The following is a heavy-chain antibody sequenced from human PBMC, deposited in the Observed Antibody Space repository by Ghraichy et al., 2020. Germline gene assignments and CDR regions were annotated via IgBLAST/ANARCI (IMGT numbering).Heavy chain of an antibody. CDR3: VKFSGQQLPNYHFGY. V-gene: IGHV3-23*01. Sequence: GGSLRLSCATSGFNFNTHAMTWVRQAPGKGLECVAAVRATSGVTYYAESVKGRFTVIRDSSKTTLSLQMNNLGPEDTAIYYCVKFSGQQLPNYHFGYWGHETRVTVSS. D-gene: IGHD3-10*01. CDR1: GFNFNTHA. CDR2: VRATSGVT. J-gene: IGHJ4*01.